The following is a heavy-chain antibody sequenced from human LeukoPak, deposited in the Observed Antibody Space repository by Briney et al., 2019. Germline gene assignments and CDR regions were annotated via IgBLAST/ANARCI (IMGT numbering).Heavy chain of an antibody. Sequence: ASVKVSCTASGYTFANSGISWVRQAPGQGLEWMGWTNPSSGKTEYDQKFWGRVTLTTDTSTRTAFLELRSLRSDDTAVYYCARGVVVVTAIPFDYWGQGTLVTVSS. J-gene: IGHJ4*02. V-gene: IGHV1-18*01. CDR2: TNPSSGKT. D-gene: IGHD2-21*02. CDR3: ARGVVVVTAIPFDY. CDR1: GYTFANSG.